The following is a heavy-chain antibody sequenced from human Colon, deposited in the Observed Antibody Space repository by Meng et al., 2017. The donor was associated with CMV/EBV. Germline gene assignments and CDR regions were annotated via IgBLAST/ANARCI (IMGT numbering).Heavy chain of an antibody. V-gene: IGHV3-23*01. CDR1: GFTFSSYS. J-gene: IGHJ4*02. Sequence: GGSLRLSCAASGFTFSSYSMNWVRQAPGKGLEWVSSITGTGNNMYYADSVRGRFIISRDNSKNTLYLQMNSLRAEDTAVYYCAKYQPSFDYWGQGTLVTVSS. CDR2: ITGTGNNM. CDR3: AKYQPSFDY.